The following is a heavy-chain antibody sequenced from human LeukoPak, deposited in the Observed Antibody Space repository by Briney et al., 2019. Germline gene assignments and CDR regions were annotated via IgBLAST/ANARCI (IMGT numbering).Heavy chain of an antibody. CDR1: GGSTSSDY. D-gene: IGHD3-9*01. CDR3: ARHLLTAGSID. Sequence: SETLSLTCSISGGSTSSDYWSWIPQPSGKGLEWMAYIHNSGTTKYNPSLKSRVTISVDTSKNQFSLKLSSVTAADTAFYYCARHLLTAGSIDWGQGTLVTVSS. V-gene: IGHV4-59*08. CDR2: IHNSGTT. J-gene: IGHJ4*02.